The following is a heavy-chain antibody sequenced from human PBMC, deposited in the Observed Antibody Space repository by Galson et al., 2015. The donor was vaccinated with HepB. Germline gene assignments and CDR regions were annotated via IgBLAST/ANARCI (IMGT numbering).Heavy chain of an antibody. CDR3: AKAIWKYVIENAFDI. CDR2: ISYDGSNK. D-gene: IGHD2/OR15-2a*01. V-gene: IGHV3-30*18. Sequence: SLRLSCAASGLTLSSYGMHWVRQAPGKGLEWVAVISYDGSNKYYADSVKGRFTISRDTSKNTLYLQMKSLRAEDTAVYYCAKAIWKYVIENAFDIWGQGTMVTVSS. CDR1: GLTLSSYG. J-gene: IGHJ3*02.